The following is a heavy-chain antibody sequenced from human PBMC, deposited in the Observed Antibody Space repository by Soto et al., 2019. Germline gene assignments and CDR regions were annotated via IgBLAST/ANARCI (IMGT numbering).Heavy chain of an antibody. CDR2: INHSGST. CDR3: ARGRWLRSSFDY. CDR1: GGSFSGYY. J-gene: IGHJ4*02. V-gene: IGHV4-34*01. Sequence: QVQLQQWGAGLLKPSETLSLTCAVYGGSFSGYYWSWIRQPPGKGLEWIGEINHSGSTNYNPSLKSRVTISVDTSKNQFSLKLSSVTAADTAVYYRARGRWLRSSFDYWGQGTLVTVSS. D-gene: IGHD5-12*01.